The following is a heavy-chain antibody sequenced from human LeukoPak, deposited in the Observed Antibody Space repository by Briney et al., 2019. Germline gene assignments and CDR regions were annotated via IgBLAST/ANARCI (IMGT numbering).Heavy chain of an antibody. CDR2: IIPIFGTA. Sequence: SVKVSCKASGGTFSSYAISWVRQAPGQGLEWMGGIIPIFGTANYTQKFQGRVTITTDESTSTAYMELSSLRSEDTAVYYCARDRLEKGAFDIWGQGTMVTVSS. J-gene: IGHJ3*02. CDR3: ARDRLEKGAFDI. V-gene: IGHV1-69*05. D-gene: IGHD6-6*01. CDR1: GGTFSSYA.